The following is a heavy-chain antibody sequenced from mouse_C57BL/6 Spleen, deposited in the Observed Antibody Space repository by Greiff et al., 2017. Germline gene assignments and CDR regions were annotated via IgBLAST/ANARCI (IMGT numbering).Heavy chain of an antibody. CDR3: ARSITTVVAPYFDY. D-gene: IGHD1-1*01. CDR1: GYTFTSYW. CDR2: IHPISVCT. V-gene: IGHV1-64*01. Sequence: QVQLQQPGAELVKPGASVKLSCKASGYTFTSYWMHWVKQRPGQGLEWIGMIHPISVCTNYTEKFKSRATLTVDKSSSTDYMQLSSLTSEDSAVYYCARSITTVVAPYFDYWGQGTTLTVSS. J-gene: IGHJ2*01.